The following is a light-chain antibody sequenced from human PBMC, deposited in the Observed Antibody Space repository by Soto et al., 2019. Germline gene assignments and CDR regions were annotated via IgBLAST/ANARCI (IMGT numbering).Light chain of an antibody. Sequence: DIQMTQSPATLSASLGDRVTITCRPSQSISNWLAWYQQQPGRAPKLLIYKASSLEIGVPSRFSGSGSGTEFTLTISSLQPDDFATYYCQQYKSYPLTFGQGTRLEI. J-gene: IGKJ5*01. CDR2: KAS. CDR1: QSISNW. V-gene: IGKV1-5*03. CDR3: QQYKSYPLT.